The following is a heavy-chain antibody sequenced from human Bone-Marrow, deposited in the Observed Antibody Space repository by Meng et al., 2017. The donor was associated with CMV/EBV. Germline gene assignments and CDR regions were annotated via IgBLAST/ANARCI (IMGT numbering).Heavy chain of an antibody. CDR2: IKNDGSST. J-gene: IGHJ4*02. CDR3: AREWWGPEY. V-gene: IGHV3-74*01. D-gene: IGHD2-21*02. Sequence: GESLKISCTASGFTFSNYWMHWVRQAPGKGLVWVSRIKNDGSSTSQADSVKGRFPISRDNAKKTLFVQMNSLRAEDTAVYYCAREWWGPEYWGQGTLVAVSS. CDR1: GFTFSNYW.